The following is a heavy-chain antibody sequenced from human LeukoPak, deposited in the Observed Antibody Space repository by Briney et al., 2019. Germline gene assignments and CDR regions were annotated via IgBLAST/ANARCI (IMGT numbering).Heavy chain of an antibody. J-gene: IGHJ4*02. CDR2: IIPIFGIA. CDR3: ARNFCSGGSCYAHDY. D-gene: IGHD2-15*01. CDR1: GGTFSSYA. Sequence: ASVKVSCTASGGTFSSYAISWVRQAPGQGLEWMGRIIPIFGIANYAQKFQGRVTITADKSTSTAYMELSSLRSEDTAVYYCARNFCSGGSCYAHDYWGRGTLVTVSS. V-gene: IGHV1-69*04.